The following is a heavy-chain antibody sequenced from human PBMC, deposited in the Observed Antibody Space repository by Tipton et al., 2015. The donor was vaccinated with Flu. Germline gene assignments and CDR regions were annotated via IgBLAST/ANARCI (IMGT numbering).Heavy chain of an antibody. CDR1: SGSIRSTNYF. D-gene: IGHD2-21*02. Sequence: TLSLTCTVSSGSIRSTNYFCAWIRQPPGKRLELIGSIYPSGTTNYNPSLKSRVTMSVDTSKNQFSLRLSSVTAADTAVYYCARLRRVTSISTYNWFDPWGQGTLVTVSS. CDR2: IYPSGTT. CDR3: ARLRRVTSISTYNWFDP. J-gene: IGHJ5*02. V-gene: IGHV4-39*07.